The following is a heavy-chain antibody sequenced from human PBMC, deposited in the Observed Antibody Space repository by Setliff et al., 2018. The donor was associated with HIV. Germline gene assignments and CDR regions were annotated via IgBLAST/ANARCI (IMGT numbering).Heavy chain of an antibody. D-gene: IGHD1-26*01. J-gene: IGHJ4*02. Sequence: GESLKISCAASRFTFSIYRMNWVRQAPGKGLEWVASISSSSTIYYADSVKGRFTISRDNAKNSLYLQMNSLRDDDTAVYYCSGSYQAMDYWGQGTLVTVSS. CDR1: RFTFSIYR. CDR2: ISSSSTI. V-gene: IGHV3-48*02. CDR3: SGSYQAMDY.